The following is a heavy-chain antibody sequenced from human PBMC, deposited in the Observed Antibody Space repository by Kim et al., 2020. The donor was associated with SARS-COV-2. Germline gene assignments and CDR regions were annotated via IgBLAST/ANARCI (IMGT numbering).Heavy chain of an antibody. Sequence: GGSLRLSCTASGFTFGDYAMSWFRQAPGKGLEWVGFIRSKAYGGTTEYAASVKGRFTISRDDSKSIAYLQMNSLKTEDTAVYYCTRELDIVVARRYYYYGMDVWGQGTTVTVSS. J-gene: IGHJ6*02. V-gene: IGHV3-49*03. CDR3: TRELDIVVARRYYYYGMDV. CDR2: IRSKAYGGTT. CDR1: GFTFGDYA. D-gene: IGHD2-2*01.